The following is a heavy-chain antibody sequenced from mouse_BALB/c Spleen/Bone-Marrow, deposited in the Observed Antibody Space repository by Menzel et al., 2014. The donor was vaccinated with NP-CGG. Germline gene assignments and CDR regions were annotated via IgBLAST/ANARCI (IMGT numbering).Heavy chain of an antibody. V-gene: IGHV1-61*01. J-gene: IGHJ2*01. CDR3: ARQNYDGTDY. Sequence: VQLQQSGADQVRPGASVKLTCEASGYSFTSYWMNWVKQRPGQGLEWIGMIHPSDSESRVNQKFKDKATLTVDKSSSTAYMQLSSPTSEDSAVYYCARQNYDGTDYWGQGTTLTVSS. CDR2: IHPSDSES. CDR1: GYSFTSYW. D-gene: IGHD2-4*01.